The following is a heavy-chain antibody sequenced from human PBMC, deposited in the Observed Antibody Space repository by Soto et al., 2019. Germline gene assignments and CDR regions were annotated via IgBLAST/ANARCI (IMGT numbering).Heavy chain of an antibody. V-gene: IGHV4-34*01. CDR1: GGSFGGYY. D-gene: IGHD3-22*01. Sequence: SETLSLTCAVYGGSFGGYYWSWIRQPPGKGLEWIGEINHSGSTNYNPSLKSRVTISVDTSKNQFSLKLSSVTAADTAVYYCATYWYDSSGYQRYYYYGMDVWGQGTTVTVSS. J-gene: IGHJ6*02. CDR3: ATYWYDSSGYQRYYYYGMDV. CDR2: INHSGST.